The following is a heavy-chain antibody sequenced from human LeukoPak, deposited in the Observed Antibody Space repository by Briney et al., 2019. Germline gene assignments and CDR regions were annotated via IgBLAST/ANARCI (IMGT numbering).Heavy chain of an antibody. CDR1: GYSFTNYW. J-gene: IGHJ4*02. CDR3: ARQSGPPYCSSGSCYTDY. V-gene: IGHV5-51*01. D-gene: IGHD2-15*01. Sequence: GGSLKISCKGSGYSFTNYWIGWVRQMPGKGLEWVGIIYPGDSDTPYSPSFQGQVTISADKSISTAYLQWGSLKASDTAMYYCARQSGPPYCSSGSCYTDYWGQGTLVTVSS. CDR2: IYPGDSDT.